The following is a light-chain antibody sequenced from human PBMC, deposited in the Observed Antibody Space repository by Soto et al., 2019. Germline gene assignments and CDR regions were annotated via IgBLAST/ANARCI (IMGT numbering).Light chain of an antibody. Sequence: VMTQSPATLSVSPGERATLSCRASQSVSSSALAWYQQKPGQAPRLLIYDASNRATGIPARFSGSGSGTDFTLTISSLEPEDFAVYYCQQRSNWPRTFGQGTKVDIK. CDR3: QQRSNWPRT. CDR2: DAS. J-gene: IGKJ1*01. CDR1: QSVSSS. V-gene: IGKV3-11*01.